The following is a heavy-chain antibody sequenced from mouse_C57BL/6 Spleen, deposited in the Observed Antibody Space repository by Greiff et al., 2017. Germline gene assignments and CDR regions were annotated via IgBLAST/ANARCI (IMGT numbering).Heavy chain of an antibody. V-gene: IGHV1-53*01. CDR1: GYTFTSYW. D-gene: IGHD1-1*01. J-gene: IGHJ2*01. CDR2: INPSNGGT. CDR3: ARGAVVATRKFDY. Sequence: VQLQQPGTELVKPGASVKLSCKASGYTFTSYWMHWVKQRPGQGLEWIGNINPSNGGTNYNEKFKGKATLTVDKSSSTAYMQLSSLTSEDSAVYYCARGAVVATRKFDYWGQGTTLTVSS.